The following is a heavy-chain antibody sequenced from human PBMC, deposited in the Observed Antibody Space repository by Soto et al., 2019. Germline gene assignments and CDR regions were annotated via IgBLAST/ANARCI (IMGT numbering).Heavy chain of an antibody. V-gene: IGHV1-46*01. D-gene: IGHD4-17*01. CDR1: GYTFTSYY. Sequence: ASVEVSCKASGYTFTSYYMHWVRQAPGQGLEWMGIINPSGGSTSYAQKFQGRVTMTRDTSTSTVYMELSSLRSEDTAVYYCARDTTVTTLDPWGQGTLVTVSS. J-gene: IGHJ5*02. CDR3: ARDTTVTTLDP. CDR2: INPSGGST.